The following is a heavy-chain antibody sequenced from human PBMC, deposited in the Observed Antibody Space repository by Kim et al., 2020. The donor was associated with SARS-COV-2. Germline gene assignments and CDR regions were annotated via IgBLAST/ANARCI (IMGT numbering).Heavy chain of an antibody. V-gene: IGHV4-39*01. CDR1: GGSISSSSYY. J-gene: IGHJ2*01. CDR3: ARRRVRAGSGNWYFDL. CDR2: IYYSGST. D-gene: IGHD3-10*01. Sequence: SETLSLTCTVSGGSISSSSYYWGWIRQPPGKGLEWIGSIYYSGSTYYNPSLKSRVTISVDTSKNQFSLKLSSVTAADTAVYYCARRRVRAGSGNWYFDLWGRGTLVTVSS.